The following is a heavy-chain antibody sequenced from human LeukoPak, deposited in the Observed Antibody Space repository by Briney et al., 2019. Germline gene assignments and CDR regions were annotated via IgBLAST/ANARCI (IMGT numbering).Heavy chain of an antibody. J-gene: IGHJ6*03. CDR1: GFTVSSNY. CDR3: ARGSGSYRTPYTYMDV. V-gene: IGHV3-53*01. D-gene: IGHD3-10*01. CDR2: IYSGGST. Sequence: PGGSLRLSCAASGFTVSSNYMSWVRQAPGKGLEWGSVIYSGGSTYYADSVKGRFTISRDNSKNTLYLQMNSLRAEDTAVYYCARGSGSYRTPYTYMDVWGTGTTVTVSS.